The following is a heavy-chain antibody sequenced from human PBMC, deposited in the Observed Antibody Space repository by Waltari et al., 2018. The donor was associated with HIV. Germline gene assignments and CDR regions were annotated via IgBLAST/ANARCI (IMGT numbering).Heavy chain of an antibody. J-gene: IGHJ4*02. CDR2: INPNSGGT. CDR3: ATALYSSSSAGSIDY. Sequence: QVQLVQSGAEVKKPGASVKVSCKAYGYTFTGYYMHWVRQAPGQGLEWMGWINPNSGGTNYAQKFQGRVTMTRDTSISTAYMELSRLRSDDTAVYYCATALYSSSSAGSIDYWGQGTLVTVSS. V-gene: IGHV1-2*02. CDR1: GYTFTGYY. D-gene: IGHD6-6*01.